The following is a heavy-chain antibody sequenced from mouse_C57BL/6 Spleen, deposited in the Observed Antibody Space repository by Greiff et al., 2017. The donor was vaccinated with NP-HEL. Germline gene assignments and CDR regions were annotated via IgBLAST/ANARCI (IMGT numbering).Heavy chain of an antibody. CDR1: GFTFSSYA. Sequence: EVQLVESGEGLVKPGGSLKLSCAASGFTFSSYAMSWVRQTPEKRLEWVAYISSGGDYIYYADTVKGRFTISRDNARNTLYLQMSSLKSEDTAMYYCTRDRGYLYAMDYWGQGTSVTVSS. CDR3: TRDRGYLYAMDY. CDR2: ISSGGDYI. V-gene: IGHV5-9-1*02. J-gene: IGHJ4*01. D-gene: IGHD2-2*01.